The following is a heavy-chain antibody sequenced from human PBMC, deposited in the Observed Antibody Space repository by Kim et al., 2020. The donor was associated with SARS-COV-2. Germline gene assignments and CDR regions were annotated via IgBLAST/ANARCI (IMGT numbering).Heavy chain of an antibody. CDR3: ARGNWNYAY. J-gene: IGHJ4*02. V-gene: IGHV1-8*01. Sequence: GNTGYAQKCQGRVTMTRNTSIGTAYRELSSLRSEDTAVYYCARGNWNYAYWGQGTLVTVSS. D-gene: IGHD1-7*01. CDR2: GNT.